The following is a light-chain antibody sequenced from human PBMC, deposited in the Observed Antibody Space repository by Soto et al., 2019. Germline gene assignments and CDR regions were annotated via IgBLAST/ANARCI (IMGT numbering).Light chain of an antibody. J-gene: IGKJ1*01. CDR2: HAS. Sequence: DIQMTQSPSALSASVGDRATITCRASQSISSWLAWYQQKPGKAPKLLIFHASSLESGVPSRFSGSGSGTEFTLTISSLQPDDFATYYCQHYNSYSEAFGQGTKVDI. CDR3: QHYNSYSEA. V-gene: IGKV1-5*01. CDR1: QSISSW.